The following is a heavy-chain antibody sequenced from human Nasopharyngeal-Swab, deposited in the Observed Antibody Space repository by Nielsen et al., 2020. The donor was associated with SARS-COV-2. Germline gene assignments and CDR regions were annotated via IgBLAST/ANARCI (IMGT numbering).Heavy chain of an antibody. J-gene: IGHJ4*02. V-gene: IGHV4-61*02. CDR2: IYTTGST. D-gene: IGHD3-22*01. CDR3: ARDYYDSSGYYVFDY. CDR1: GVSISSGSYY. Sequence: SETLSLTCTVSGVSISSGSYYWIWIRQPAGKGLEWIGRIYTTGSTNYNPSLESRVAISVDTSKNQFSLKLTSVTAADTAVYYCARDYYDSSGYYVFDYWGQGTLVTVSS.